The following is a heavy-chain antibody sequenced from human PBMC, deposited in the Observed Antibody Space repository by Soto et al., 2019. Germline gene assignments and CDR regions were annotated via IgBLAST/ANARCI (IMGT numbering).Heavy chain of an antibody. D-gene: IGHD2-15*01. V-gene: IGHV3-30-3*01. CDR2: ISYDGSNK. J-gene: IGHJ6*02. CDR1: GFTFSSYA. CDR3: ARDTVYCSGGSCYSYYYYYGMDV. Sequence: QVQLVESGGGVVQPGRSLRLSCAASGFTFSSYAMHWVRQAPGKGLEWVAVISYDGSNKYYADSVKGRFIISRDNSKNTLYLQMNSLRAEDTAVYYCARDTVYCSGGSCYSYYYYYGMDVWGQGTTVTVSS.